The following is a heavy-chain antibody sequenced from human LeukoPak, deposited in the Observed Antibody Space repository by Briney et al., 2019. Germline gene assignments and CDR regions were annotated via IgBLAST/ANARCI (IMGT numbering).Heavy chain of an antibody. V-gene: IGHV4-59*12. D-gene: IGHD3-16*01. CDR1: GGSISSYY. J-gene: IGHJ4*02. Sequence: PSETLSLTCTVSGGSISSYYWSWIRQPPGKGLEWIGYIYYSGSTNYSPSLKSRVTISVDTSKNQFSLNLNSVTAADTATYYCARLKAGRRLTLFGVAQRVLDYWGQGALVTVSS. CDR3: ARLKAGRRLTLFGVAQRVLDY. CDR2: IYYSGST.